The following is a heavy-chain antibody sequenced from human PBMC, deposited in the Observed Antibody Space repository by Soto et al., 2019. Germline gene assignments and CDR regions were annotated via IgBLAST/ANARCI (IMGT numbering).Heavy chain of an antibody. Sequence: PSETLSLTSPVSGGSISNFYWSWIRQPPGKGLEWIGYVYYTGSTSYNPSLKRRVTFSADSSRGQFSLRLNSVTAADTAVYYCARTVLGPDLLADSFVDYYYYMDVWGQGTTVTVSS. D-gene: IGHD3-9*01. V-gene: IGHV4-59*08. CDR1: GGSISNFY. CDR2: VYYTGST. CDR3: ARTVLGPDLLADSFVDYYYYMDV. J-gene: IGHJ6*03.